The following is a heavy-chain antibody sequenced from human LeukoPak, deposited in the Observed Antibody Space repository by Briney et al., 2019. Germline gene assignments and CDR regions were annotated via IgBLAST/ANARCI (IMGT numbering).Heavy chain of an antibody. CDR3: ARAHMVQGVHDAFDI. J-gene: IGHJ3*02. CDR1: GGSISSYY. V-gene: IGHV4-59*01. CDR2: IYYSGST. Sequence: SETLSLTCTVSGGSISSYYWSWIRQPPGKGLEWIGYIYYSGSTNYNPSLKSRVTISVDTSKNQFSLKLSSVTAADTAVYYCARAHMVQGVHDAFDIWGQGTMVTVSS. D-gene: IGHD3-10*01.